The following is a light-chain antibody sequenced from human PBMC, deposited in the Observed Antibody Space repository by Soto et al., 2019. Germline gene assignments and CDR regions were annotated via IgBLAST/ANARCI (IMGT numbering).Light chain of an antibody. J-gene: IGKJ2*01. CDR3: QQYSSWPPYT. V-gene: IGKV3-15*01. CDR2: GAS. CDR1: QSISSN. Sequence: EIVMTQSPATLSVSPGERATLSCRASQSISSNLAWYQQKPGQAPRLLIYGASTRATEIPDRFSGSGSGTEFTLTISSLQSEDFASYYCQQYSSWPPYTFGQGTKLEIK.